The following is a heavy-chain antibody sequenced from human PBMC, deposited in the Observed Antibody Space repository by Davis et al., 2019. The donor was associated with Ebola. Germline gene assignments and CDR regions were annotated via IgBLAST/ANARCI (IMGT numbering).Heavy chain of an antibody. V-gene: IGHV1-46*01. Sequence: ASVTVSCKASGYRLTSHYMHWVRQAPGQGLEWMGIINPITGGTSYAQNFQVRVNMTRDTATSTVYMELSSLRSEDTAVYYCAREGGRYYDSSGYVFDIWGQGTMVKVSS. CDR2: INPITGGT. CDR3: AREGGRYYDSSGYVFDI. J-gene: IGHJ3*02. D-gene: IGHD3-22*01. CDR1: GYRLTSHY.